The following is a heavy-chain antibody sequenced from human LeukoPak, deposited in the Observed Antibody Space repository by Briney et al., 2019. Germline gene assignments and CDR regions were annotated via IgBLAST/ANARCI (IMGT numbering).Heavy chain of an antibody. Sequence: SETLSLTCTVSGGSISSYYWGWIRQPPGKGLEWIGYIYYSGSTNYNPSLKSRVTISVDTSKNQFSLKLSSVTAADTAVYYCARARYSSGCPYDYWGQGTLVTVSS. V-gene: IGHV4-59*01. D-gene: IGHD6-19*01. CDR2: IYYSGST. CDR1: GGSISSYY. CDR3: ARARYSSGCPYDY. J-gene: IGHJ4*02.